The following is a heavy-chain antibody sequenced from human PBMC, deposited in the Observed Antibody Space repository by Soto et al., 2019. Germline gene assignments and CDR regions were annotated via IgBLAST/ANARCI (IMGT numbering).Heavy chain of an antibody. CDR2: ISYDGSNK. Sequence: PGGSLRLSCAASGFTFSSYAMHWVRQAPGKGLEWVAVISYDGSNKYYADSVKGRFTISRDNSKNTLYLQMNSLRAEDTAVYYCARDPKQWLARGYFDYWGQGTLVTVSS. V-gene: IGHV3-30-3*01. D-gene: IGHD6-19*01. CDR3: ARDPKQWLARGYFDY. CDR1: GFTFSSYA. J-gene: IGHJ4*02.